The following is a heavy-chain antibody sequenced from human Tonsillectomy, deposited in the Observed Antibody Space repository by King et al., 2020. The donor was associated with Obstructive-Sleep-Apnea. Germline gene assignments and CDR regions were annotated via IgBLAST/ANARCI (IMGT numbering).Heavy chain of an antibody. CDR2: ISYDGSNK. Sequence: VQLVESGGGVVHPGRSLRLSCAASGFTFSSYAMHWVRQAPGKGLEWVAVISYDGSNKYYADSVKGRFTISRDNSKNTLYLQMNSLRAEDTAVYYCARGYLYGGKTFDYWGQGTLVTVSS. J-gene: IGHJ4*02. CDR3: ARGYLYGGKTFDY. V-gene: IGHV3-30*04. CDR1: GFTFSSYA. D-gene: IGHD4-23*01.